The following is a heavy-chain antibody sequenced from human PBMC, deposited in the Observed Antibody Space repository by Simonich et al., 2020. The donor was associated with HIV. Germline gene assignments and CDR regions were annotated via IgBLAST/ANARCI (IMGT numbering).Heavy chain of an antibody. CDR2: IWDDGSKT. Sequence: QVQLVESGGGVVQPGRSLRLSCATSGFIFANFGMHWVRQAPGKGLEWVAVIWDDGSKTYYADSVEGRFTISKDTSKNTLFLRMNSLRAEDTAVYYCARQPPSPSGSSSWPIDYWGQGTLVTVSS. V-gene: IGHV3-33*01. D-gene: IGHD6-13*01. CDR1: GFIFANFG. CDR3: ARQPPSPSGSSSWPIDY. J-gene: IGHJ4*02.